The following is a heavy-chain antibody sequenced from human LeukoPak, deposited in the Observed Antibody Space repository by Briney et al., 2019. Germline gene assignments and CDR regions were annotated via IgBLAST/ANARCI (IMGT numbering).Heavy chain of an antibody. CDR2: IKQDGSEK. Sequence: PGGSLRLSCVASGFTFSSYWMSWVRQAPGKGLEWVANIKQDGSEKYYVDSVKGRFTISRDNAKNSLYLQMNSLRAEDTAVYYCARAPVGCSGGSCYSAYFGYWGQGTLVTVSS. CDR1: GFTFSSYW. V-gene: IGHV3-7*03. J-gene: IGHJ4*02. CDR3: ARAPVGCSGGSCYSAYFGY. D-gene: IGHD2-15*01.